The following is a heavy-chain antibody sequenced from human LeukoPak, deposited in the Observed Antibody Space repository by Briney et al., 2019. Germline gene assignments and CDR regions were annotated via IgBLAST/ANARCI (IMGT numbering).Heavy chain of an antibody. D-gene: IGHD5-12*01. CDR2: VDHSGNP. J-gene: IGHJ4*02. CDR1: GGSFSGYN. CDR3: ARPNRYDLYFDY. Sequence: PSETLSLTCAVSGGSFSGYNWSWIRQPPGQGKDWIGKVDHSGNPDYNPSLKSRVTISVDTSKNQFSLKLRSVTAADTAVYYCARPNRYDLYFDYWGQGTLVTVSS. V-gene: IGHV4-34*01.